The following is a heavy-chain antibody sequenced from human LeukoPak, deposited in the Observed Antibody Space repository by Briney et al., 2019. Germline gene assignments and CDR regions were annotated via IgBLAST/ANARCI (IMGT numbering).Heavy chain of an antibody. D-gene: IGHD5-24*01. Sequence: GGSLRLSCAASGFTFSSYAMSWVRQAPGRGLEWVSGISWNRGTIGYADSVKGRFTISRDNAKNSLYLQMNSLRAEDTALYYCAKVGDGYNYGVYFDYWGQGTLVTVSS. CDR3: AKVGDGYNYGVYFDY. CDR2: ISWNRGTI. V-gene: IGHV3-9*01. CDR1: GFTFSSYA. J-gene: IGHJ4*02.